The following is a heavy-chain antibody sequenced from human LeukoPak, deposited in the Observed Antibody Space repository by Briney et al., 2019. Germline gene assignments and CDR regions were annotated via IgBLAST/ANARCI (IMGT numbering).Heavy chain of an antibody. CDR3: ARAVAGIDC. Sequence: ASVKVSCKASGYTFTGYYLHWVRQAPGQGLEWTGWINPNSGVTNYAQNFQGRVTMTRDTSISTGYMELSRLRSDDTALYYCARAVAGIDCWGQGTLVTVSS. CDR2: INPNSGVT. V-gene: IGHV1-2*02. J-gene: IGHJ4*02. D-gene: IGHD6-19*01. CDR1: GYTFTGYY.